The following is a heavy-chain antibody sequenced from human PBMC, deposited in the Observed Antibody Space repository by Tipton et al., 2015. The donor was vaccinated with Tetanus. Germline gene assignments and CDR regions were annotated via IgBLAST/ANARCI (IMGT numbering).Heavy chain of an antibody. Sequence: TLSLTCTVSGASLRGGDYHWSWIRQPPGKGLEWLAYISGSGTTNSNYFLKSRITMTQDTSRNQFSLKLTSVTAADTAVYYCATDRRGPGEVRGLDNWGQGTLVTVSS. CDR1: GASLRGGDYH. V-gene: IGHV4-61*08. J-gene: IGHJ4*02. D-gene: IGHD3-10*01. CDR2: ISGSGTT. CDR3: ATDRRGPGEVRGLDN.